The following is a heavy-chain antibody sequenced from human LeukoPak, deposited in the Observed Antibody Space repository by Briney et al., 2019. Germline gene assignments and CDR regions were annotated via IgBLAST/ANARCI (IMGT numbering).Heavy chain of an antibody. D-gene: IGHD5-12*01. V-gene: IGHV3-23*01. CDR1: GFTFSSYA. Sequence: GGSLRLSCAASGFTFSSYAMSWVRQAPGKGLEWVSAISGSGGSTYYADSVKGRFTISRDNSKNTLYLQMNSLRAEDTAVYYCAKDLYSGYDYRSVDYWGQGTLVTVSS. CDR3: AKDLYSGYDYRSVDY. J-gene: IGHJ4*02. CDR2: ISGSGGST.